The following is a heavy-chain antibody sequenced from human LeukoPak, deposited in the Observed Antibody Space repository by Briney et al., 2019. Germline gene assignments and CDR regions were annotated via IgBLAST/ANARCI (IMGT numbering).Heavy chain of an antibody. J-gene: IGHJ4*02. V-gene: IGHV1-2*02. Sequence: GASVKVSCKSSGYSFSGSYMHWVRQARGQGLEWMGWINPDGRGTFLAERFQGRVTMTGDTSISTAYMELSSLKSDDTAVYFCARGISGTTHSFDFWGQGTLVTVSS. CDR1: GYSFSGSY. CDR3: ARGISGTTHSFDF. D-gene: IGHD1-20*01. CDR2: INPDGRGT.